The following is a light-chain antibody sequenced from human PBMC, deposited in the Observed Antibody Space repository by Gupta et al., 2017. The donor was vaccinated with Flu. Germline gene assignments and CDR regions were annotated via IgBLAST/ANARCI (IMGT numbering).Light chain of an antibody. V-gene: IGLV3-1*01. CDR2: QVS. CDR3: QAWDSSRYV. Sequence: PVNTASITCSGVGCDDKYTSWYHQNPGKAHPWVIYQVSRRPAGIPDRFSASNSGNTATLTIAGTQAVDEDDYYCQAWDSSRYVFGGGTKFTVL. J-gene: IGLJ1*01. CDR1: GCDDKY.